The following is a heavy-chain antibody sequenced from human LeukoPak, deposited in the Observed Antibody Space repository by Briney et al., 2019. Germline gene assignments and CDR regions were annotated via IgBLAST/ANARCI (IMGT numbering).Heavy chain of an antibody. J-gene: IGHJ6*02. Sequence: SETLSLTCTVSGGSISSHYWTWIRQPPGKGLEWLGYIYYSGSTNYNPSLKSLVHISVDTSKKQFSLKLSSVTAADTAVYYCARHVSGDYAWLDVWGQGTTVTVSS. V-gene: IGHV4-59*08. D-gene: IGHD4-17*01. CDR3: ARHVSGDYAWLDV. CDR2: IYYSGST. CDR1: GGSISSHY.